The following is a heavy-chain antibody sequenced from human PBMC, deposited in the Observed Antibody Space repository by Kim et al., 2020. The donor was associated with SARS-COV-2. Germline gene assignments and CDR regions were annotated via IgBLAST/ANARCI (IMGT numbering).Heavy chain of an antibody. CDR3: VKRAGYSSSWYYFDY. J-gene: IGHJ4*02. D-gene: IGHD6-13*01. V-gene: IGHV3-23*01. Sequence: DSVKGRFTISRDNSKNTLYLQINSLRAEDPAVYYCVKRAGYSSSWYYFDYWGQGTLVTVSS.